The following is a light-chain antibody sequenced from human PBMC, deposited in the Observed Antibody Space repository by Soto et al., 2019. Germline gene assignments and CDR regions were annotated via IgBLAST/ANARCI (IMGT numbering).Light chain of an antibody. CDR2: DVT. J-gene: IGLJ1*01. CDR3: CSFAGGLFV. Sequence: QSALTQPRSVSGSPGQAVTVSCTGTKRNIGSHNYVSLYQQRPGKAPKLMVHDVTERPSGVPDRSPGSKSGNTASLTISGLQAEDEAEYFCCSFAGGLFVFGTGTRSPS. CDR1: KRNIGSHNY. V-gene: IGLV2-11*01.